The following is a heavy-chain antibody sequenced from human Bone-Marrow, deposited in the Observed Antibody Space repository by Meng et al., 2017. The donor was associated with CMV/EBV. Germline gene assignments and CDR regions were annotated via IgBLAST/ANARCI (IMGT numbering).Heavy chain of an antibody. CDR1: GFTSSSYW. V-gene: IGHV3-74*01. CDR2: INSDGSST. Sequence: GGSLRLSCAASGFTSSSYWMSWVRQAPGKGLVWVSRINSDGSSTSYADSVKGRFTISRDNAKNTLYLQMNSLRAEDTAVYYCARLGDCSGGSCYYYYYYGMDVWGQGTTVTVSS. J-gene: IGHJ6*02. CDR3: ARLGDCSGGSCYYYYYYGMDV. D-gene: IGHD2-15*01.